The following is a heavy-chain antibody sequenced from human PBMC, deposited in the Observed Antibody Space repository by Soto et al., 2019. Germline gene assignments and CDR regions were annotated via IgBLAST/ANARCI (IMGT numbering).Heavy chain of an antibody. CDR3: ARGGGDSSGWTKYFQH. V-gene: IGHV4-59*12. CDR2: IYYSGST. D-gene: IGHD6-19*01. Sequence: SETLSLTCTVSGGSISSYYWSWIRQPPGKGLEWIGYIYYSGSTNYNPSLKSRVTISVDTSKNQFSLKLSSVTAADTAVYYCARGGGDSSGWTKYFQHWGQGTLVTVSS. CDR1: GGSISSYY. J-gene: IGHJ1*01.